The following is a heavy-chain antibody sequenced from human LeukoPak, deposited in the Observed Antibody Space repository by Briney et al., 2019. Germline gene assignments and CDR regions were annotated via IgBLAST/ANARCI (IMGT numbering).Heavy chain of an antibody. Sequence: ASVKVSCKASGYSFTDYYLHWVRLAPGQGLEWMGRISPNSGGADYAESFQGRVTMTRDTSISTAYMELSRLRSDDTAVYYCARDLSTLVWFGESEALGYWGQGTLVTVSS. V-gene: IGHV1-2*06. CDR2: ISPNSGGA. CDR3: ARDLSTLVWFGESEALGY. D-gene: IGHD3-10*01. J-gene: IGHJ4*02. CDR1: GYSFTDYY.